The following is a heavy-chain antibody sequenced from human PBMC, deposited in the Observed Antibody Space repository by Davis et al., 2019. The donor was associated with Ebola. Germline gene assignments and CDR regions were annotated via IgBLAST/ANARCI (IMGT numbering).Heavy chain of an antibody. J-gene: IGHJ6*02. V-gene: IGHV3-66*01. D-gene: IGHD2/OR15-2a*01. CDR3: GRGRNYGMDV. Sequence: GGSLRLSCAASGFNFGASAMLWVRQAPGKGLEWVSVFYSSGSTYYTDSVEGRFTISRDNSKNTMYLQMNSLRAEDTAVYYCGRGRNYGMDVWGQGTTVTVSS. CDR2: FYSSGST. CDR1: GFNFGASA.